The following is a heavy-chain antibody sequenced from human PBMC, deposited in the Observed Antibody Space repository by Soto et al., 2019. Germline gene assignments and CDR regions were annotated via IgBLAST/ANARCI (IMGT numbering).Heavy chain of an antibody. CDR2: IYYSGST. CDR1: GGSISSSSYY. CDR3: ARTQRDWLGFWFDP. V-gene: IGHV4-39*01. J-gene: IGHJ5*02. D-gene: IGHD3-9*01. Sequence: SETLSLTCTVSGGSISSSSYYWGWIRQPPGKGLEWIGSIYYSGSTYYNPSLKSRVTISVDTSKNQFSLKLSSVTAADTAVYYCARTQRDWLGFWFDPWGQGTLVTVSS.